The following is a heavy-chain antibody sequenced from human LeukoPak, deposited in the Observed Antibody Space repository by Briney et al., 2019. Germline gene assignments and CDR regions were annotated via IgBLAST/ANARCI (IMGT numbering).Heavy chain of an antibody. CDR1: VGTFSSYA. J-gene: IGHJ2*01. CDR2: IIPIFATA. V-gene: IGHV1-69*13. Sequence: SVKVSSKASVGTFSSYAISWVRQAPGQGLEWMGGIIPIFATANYAQKFQGRVTITADESTSTACMELTSLRSDDTAVYYCAGSMVATSHWYFDLWGRGTLVTVSS. D-gene: IGHD5-12*01. CDR3: AGSMVATSHWYFDL.